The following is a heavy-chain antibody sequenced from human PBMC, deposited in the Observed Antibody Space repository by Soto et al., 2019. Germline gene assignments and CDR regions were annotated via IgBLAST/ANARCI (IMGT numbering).Heavy chain of an antibody. CDR2: ISWNSGSI. CDR1: GFTFDDYA. D-gene: IGHD1-20*01. J-gene: IGHJ6*02. V-gene: IGHV3-9*01. Sequence: PGGSLRLSCAASGFTFDDYAMHWVRQAPGKGLEWVSGISWNSGSIGYADSVKGRFTISRDNSKNTLYLQMNSLRAEDTAVYYCARGRYSYGMDVWGQGTTVTVSS. CDR3: ARGRYSYGMDV.